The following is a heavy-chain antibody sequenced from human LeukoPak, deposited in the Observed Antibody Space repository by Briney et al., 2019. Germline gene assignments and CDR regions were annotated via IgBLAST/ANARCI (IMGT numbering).Heavy chain of an antibody. CDR3: ARGRQDVTMIVVVMTAVSYYLDV. J-gene: IGHJ6*03. Sequence: SETLSLTCAVYGGSFSGYYWTWIRHTPEKGLEWIGEMNPSGSTTYNPSIKSRVTISVDTSKNQFSLKLSSVTAADTAVYYCARGRQDVTMIVVVMTAVSYYLDVWGKGTTVTVS. CDR2: MNPSGST. V-gene: IGHV4-34*01. D-gene: IGHD3-22*01. CDR1: GGSFSGYY.